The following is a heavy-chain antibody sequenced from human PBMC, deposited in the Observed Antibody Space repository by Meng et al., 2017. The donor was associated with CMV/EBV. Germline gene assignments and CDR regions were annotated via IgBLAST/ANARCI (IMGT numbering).Heavy chain of an antibody. CDR2: ISSSSSYI. J-gene: IGHJ4*02. Sequence: SCAASGFTFSRYSMNWVRQAPGKGLEWVSSISSSSSYIYYADSVKGRFTISRDNAKNSLYLQMNSLRAEDTAVYYCASRPYNWNYFDYWGQGTLVTVSS. CDR3: ASRPYNWNYFDY. D-gene: IGHD1-20*01. V-gene: IGHV3-21*01. CDR1: GFTFSRYS.